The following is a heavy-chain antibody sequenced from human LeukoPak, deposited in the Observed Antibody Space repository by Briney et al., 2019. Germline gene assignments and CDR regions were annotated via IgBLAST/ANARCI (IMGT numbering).Heavy chain of an antibody. D-gene: IGHD3-3*01. CDR1: GYSFTSYW. J-gene: IGHJ6*02. V-gene: IGHV5-51*01. CDR3: ARHSEDYDFWSGYYKGSKDYYYYGMDV. Sequence: GESLKISCKGSGYSFTSYWIGWVRQMPGKGLEWMGIIYPGDSDTRYSPSLQGQVTISADKSISTAYLQWSSLKASDTAMYYCARHSEDYDFWSGYYKGSKDYYYYGMDVWGQGTTVTVSS. CDR2: IYPGDSDT.